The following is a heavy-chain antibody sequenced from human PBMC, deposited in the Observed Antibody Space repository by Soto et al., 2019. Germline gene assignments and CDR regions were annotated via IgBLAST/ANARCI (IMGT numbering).Heavy chain of an antibody. J-gene: IGHJ6*02. V-gene: IGHV1-69*13. CDR3: ARQRSVGYCITTTCPNPFYYYAMDV. Sequence: ASVKVSCKASGGTFTNYAFSWVRQAPGQGLERMGGIIPIFGTPDYAQKFQGRVTITEDESTRTASMELSSLRADDTSVYYCARQRSVGYCITTTCPNPFYYYAMDVWGQGTTVTVSS. CDR1: GGTFTNYA. D-gene: IGHD2-2*01. CDR2: IIPIFGTP.